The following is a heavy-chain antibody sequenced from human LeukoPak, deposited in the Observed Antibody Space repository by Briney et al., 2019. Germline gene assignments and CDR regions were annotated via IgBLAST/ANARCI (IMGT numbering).Heavy chain of an antibody. Sequence: GFLRLSCAASGFTFDSYAMSWVRQAPGRGLEWVSSISGGGSSTYYADSVKGRFTISRDNSKNTLYLQMDSLRIEDTAEYYCAKGNSARSGSYYGDYWGQGTLVTVSS. D-gene: IGHD1-26*01. CDR2: ISGGGSST. CDR1: GFTFDSYA. J-gene: IGHJ4*02. CDR3: AKGNSARSGSYYGDY. V-gene: IGHV3-23*01.